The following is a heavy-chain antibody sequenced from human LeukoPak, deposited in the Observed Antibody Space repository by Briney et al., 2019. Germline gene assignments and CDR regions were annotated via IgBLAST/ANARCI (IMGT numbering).Heavy chain of an antibody. Sequence: ASVKVSCKVSGYTLTELSMHWVRQAPGKGLEWIGGFDPEDGETIYAQKFQGRVTMTEDTSTDTAYMELSSLRSEDTAVYYCATDRSYYGSGSYFHWGQGTLVTVSS. J-gene: IGHJ4*02. D-gene: IGHD3-10*01. CDR2: FDPEDGET. CDR3: ATDRSYYGSGSYFH. CDR1: GYTLTELS. V-gene: IGHV1-24*01.